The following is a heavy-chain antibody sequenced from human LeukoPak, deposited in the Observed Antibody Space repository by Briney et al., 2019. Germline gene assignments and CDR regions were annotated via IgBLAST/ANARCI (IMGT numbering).Heavy chain of an antibody. D-gene: IGHD3-22*01. J-gene: IGHJ6*03. CDR2: INPSGGST. V-gene: IGHV1-46*01. CDR1: GYTFTNYY. CDR3: ARDQTYYYDSSGYYQYYFYMNV. Sequence: ASVKVSCKASGYTFTNYYMHWVRQAPGQGLEWMGIINPSGGSTSYAQKFQGRVTMTRDMSTGTVYMELSSLRSEDTAVYYCARDQTYYYDSSGYYQYYFYMNVWGKGTTVTVSS.